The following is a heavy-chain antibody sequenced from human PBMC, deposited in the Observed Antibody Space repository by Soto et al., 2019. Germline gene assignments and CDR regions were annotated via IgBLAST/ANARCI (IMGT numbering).Heavy chain of an antibody. V-gene: IGHV3-30*03. CDR3: AIDLLPWFGEGELDY. D-gene: IGHD3-10*01. CDR2: ISYEGSNK. CDR1: GFTFSSYG. J-gene: IGHJ4*02. Sequence: QVQLVESGGGVVQPGRSLRLSCAASGFTFSSYGMHWVRQAPGKGLEWVAVISYEGSNKYDADSVKGRFTISRVNSKNTLQLQMDRRSAEDTAVYYFAIDLLPWFGEGELDYWGQGPLVTVSS.